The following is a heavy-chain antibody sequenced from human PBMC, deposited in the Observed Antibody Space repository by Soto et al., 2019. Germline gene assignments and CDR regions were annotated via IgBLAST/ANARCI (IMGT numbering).Heavy chain of an antibody. J-gene: IGHJ4*02. V-gene: IGHV3-15*01. Sequence: GGSLRLSCAASGFIFSNAWMSWVRQAPGRGLEWVGRIKSKTNGGTTDYAAPVEGRFTISRDDSKSTLYLQMNSLRAEDTAVYYCARTTLRFDPYYFEYWGQGTLVTVSS. D-gene: IGHD3-3*01. CDR3: ARTTLRFDPYYFEY. CDR1: GFIFSNAW. CDR2: IKSKTNGGTT.